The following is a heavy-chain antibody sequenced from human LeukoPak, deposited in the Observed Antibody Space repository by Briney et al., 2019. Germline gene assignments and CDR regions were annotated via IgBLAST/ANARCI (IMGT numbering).Heavy chain of an antibody. Sequence: VASVKVSCKASGYTFTGYYMHWVRQAPGQGPEWMGWINPNSGGTNYAQKFQGRVTMTRDTSISTAYMELSRLRSDDTAVYYCARVYSNYAGVYPFDYWGQGTLVTVSS. CDR1: GYTFTGYY. D-gene: IGHD4-11*01. J-gene: IGHJ4*02. CDR2: INPNSGGT. CDR3: ARVYSNYAGVYPFDY. V-gene: IGHV1-2*02.